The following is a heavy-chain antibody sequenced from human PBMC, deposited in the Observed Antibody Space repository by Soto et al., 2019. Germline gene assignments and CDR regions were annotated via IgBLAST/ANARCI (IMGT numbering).Heavy chain of an antibody. D-gene: IGHD6-6*01. CDR1: GFTFSSYW. CDR2: IKQDGSEK. CDR3: ARRYSSSLNYYYYGMDV. J-gene: IGHJ6*02. Sequence: GGSLRLSCAASGFTFSSYWMSWVRQAPGKGLEWVANIKQDGSEKYYVDSVKGRFTISRDNAKNSLYLQMNSLTAEDTAVYYCARRYSSSLNYYYYGMDVWAQGTTVTVSS. V-gene: IGHV3-7*05.